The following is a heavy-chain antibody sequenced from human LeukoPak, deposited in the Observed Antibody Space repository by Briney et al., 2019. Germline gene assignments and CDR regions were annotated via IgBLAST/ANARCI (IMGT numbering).Heavy chain of an antibody. V-gene: IGHV4-59*12. Sequence: SETLSLTCTVSGGSISSYYWSWIRQPPGKGLEWIGYIYYSGSTNYNPSLKSRVTISVDTSKNQFSLKLSSVTAADTAVYYCARPQMTMVTTFDYWGQGTLVTVSS. CDR3: ARPQMTMVTTFDY. CDR1: GGSISSYY. J-gene: IGHJ4*02. CDR2: IYYSGST. D-gene: IGHD4-17*01.